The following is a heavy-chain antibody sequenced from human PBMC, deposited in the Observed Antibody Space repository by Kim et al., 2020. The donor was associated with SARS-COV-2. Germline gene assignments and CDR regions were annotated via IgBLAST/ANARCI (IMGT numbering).Heavy chain of an antibody. CDR3: ARGGQVVIDGRVSLTPYDH. CDR2: ILPMVDIP. D-gene: IGHD2-21*01. V-gene: IGHV1-69*04. Sequence: SVKVSCKASGGTFSNYAVNWVRQAPGQGLEWMGRILPMVDIPNYARNFQGRLTTTADKSTSTAYMELTGLTSADTAVYYSARGGQVVIDGRVSLTPYDHWGQGALVTVSS. J-gene: IGHJ5*02. CDR1: GGTFSNYA.